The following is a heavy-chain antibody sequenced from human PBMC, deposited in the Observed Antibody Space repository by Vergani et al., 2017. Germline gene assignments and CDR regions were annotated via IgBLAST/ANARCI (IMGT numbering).Heavy chain of an antibody. CDR2: IYYSGST. J-gene: IGHJ5*02. CDR3: ARGRRIQLWPPSLLWFDP. CDR1: GGSISSYY. V-gene: IGHV4-59*12. D-gene: IGHD5-18*01. Sequence: QVQLQESGPGLVKPSETLSLTCTVSGGSISSYYWSWIRQPPGKGLEWIGYIYYSGSTNYNPSLKSRVTISVDTSKNQFSLKLSSVTAADTAVYYCARGRRIQLWPPSLLWFDPWGQGTLVTVSS.